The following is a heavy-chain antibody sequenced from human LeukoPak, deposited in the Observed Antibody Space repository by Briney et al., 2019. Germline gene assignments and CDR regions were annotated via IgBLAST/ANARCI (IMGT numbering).Heavy chain of an antibody. Sequence: PSETLSLTCTVSGYSISSGYYWGWIRQPPGKGLEWIGSIYHSGSTYYNPSLKSRVTISVDTSKNQFSLKLSSVTAADTAVYYCARVRFYGYYLSRGVYFDYWGQGTLVTVSS. CDR3: ARVRFYGYYLSRGVYFDY. CDR1: GYSISSGYY. CDR2: IYHSGST. D-gene: IGHD3-22*01. J-gene: IGHJ4*02. V-gene: IGHV4-38-2*02.